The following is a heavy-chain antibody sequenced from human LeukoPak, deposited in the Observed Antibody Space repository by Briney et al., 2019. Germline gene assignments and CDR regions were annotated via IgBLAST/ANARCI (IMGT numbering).Heavy chain of an antibody. CDR1: GFTFSNFP. J-gene: IGHJ4*02. D-gene: IGHD3-22*01. CDR3: VKAILFGRVSYYAD. CDR2: VSSDGGST. Sequence: GGSLRLSCAASGFTFSNFPMHWGRQAPGKGLEYVSAVSSDGGSTYYADSVGGRFTISRDNSKNTLSLQMGSLRAEDTAVYYCVKAILFGRVSYYADWGQGTLVTVSS. V-gene: IGHV3-64D*09.